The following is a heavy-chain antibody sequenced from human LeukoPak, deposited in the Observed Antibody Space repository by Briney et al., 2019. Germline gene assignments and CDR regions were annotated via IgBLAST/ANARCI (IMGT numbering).Heavy chain of an antibody. Sequence: PSETLSLTCTVSGGSISSYYWSWIRQPPGKGLEWIGYIYYSGSTSYNPSLKSRVTISVDTSKNQFSLKLSSVTAADTAVYYCARSVRYPNWFDPWGQGTLVTVSS. J-gene: IGHJ5*02. CDR3: ARSVRYPNWFDP. CDR2: IYYSGST. V-gene: IGHV4-59*08. D-gene: IGHD3-9*01. CDR1: GGSISSYY.